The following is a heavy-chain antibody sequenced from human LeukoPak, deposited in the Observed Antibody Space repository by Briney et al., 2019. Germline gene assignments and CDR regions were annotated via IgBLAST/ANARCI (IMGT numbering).Heavy chain of an antibody. Sequence: SETLSLTCTVSGGSISSSSYYWGWIRQPPGKGLEWIGSIYYSGSTYYNPSLKSRVTISVDTSKNQFSLKLSSVTAADTAVYYCARLKYSSSWYSARTKHWYFDLWGRGTLVTVSS. D-gene: IGHD6-13*01. CDR1: GGSISSSSYY. CDR2: IYYSGST. J-gene: IGHJ2*01. V-gene: IGHV4-39*01. CDR3: ARLKYSSSWYSARTKHWYFDL.